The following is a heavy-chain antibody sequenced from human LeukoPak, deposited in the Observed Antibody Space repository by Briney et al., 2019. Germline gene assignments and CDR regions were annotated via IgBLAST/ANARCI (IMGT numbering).Heavy chain of an antibody. CDR2: VKSRSAGETT. CDR1: GFSFSNDW. J-gene: IGHJ4*02. V-gene: IGHV3-15*01. CDR3: TLIQGWGSGSYYRDF. Sequence: GGSLRLSCAASGFSFSNDWMSWVRQAPGKGLEWVARVKSRSAGETTDYAAPVKGRSTISRDDSKNTLYLQMNSLKTEDTAVYYCTLIQGWGSGSYYRDFWGQGTLVTVSS. D-gene: IGHD3-10*01.